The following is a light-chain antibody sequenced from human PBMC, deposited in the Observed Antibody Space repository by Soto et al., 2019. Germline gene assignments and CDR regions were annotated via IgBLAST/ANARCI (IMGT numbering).Light chain of an antibody. CDR3: QVSGRSALYT. CDR1: QSVSSSS. J-gene: IGKJ2*01. V-gene: IGKV3-20*01. CDR2: GAS. Sequence: DIVLTQSPGTLSLSPGEQATLSCRASQSVSSSSLAWYQQKRGQASRLLIYGASSRATGILDRFSGGGSGTDFTLTISRLEPEDVAAYYCQVSGRSALYTFGQGTRLEIK.